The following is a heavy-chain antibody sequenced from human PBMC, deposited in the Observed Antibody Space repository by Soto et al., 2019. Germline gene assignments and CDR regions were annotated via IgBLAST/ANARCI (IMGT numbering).Heavy chain of an antibody. Sequence: QVQLQESGPGLVRPSQTLFLTCTVSGGSMNSEHYHWTWIRQAPGKGLEWIGYIHYTGSIRYNPSLQSRITMSVDTSKNLFSLNLSSVTAADTAVYFCVREDDGGDRDYYGLDVWGQGTTVTVSS. J-gene: IGHJ6*02. CDR3: VREDDGGDRDYYGLDV. V-gene: IGHV4-30-4*01. CDR2: IHYTGSI. CDR1: GGSMNSEHYH. D-gene: IGHD2-21*02.